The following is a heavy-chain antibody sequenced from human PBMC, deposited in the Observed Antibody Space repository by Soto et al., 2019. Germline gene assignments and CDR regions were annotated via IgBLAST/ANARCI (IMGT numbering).Heavy chain of an antibody. CDR2: ISSSSSTI. CDR1: GFTFISYS. V-gene: IGHV3-48*02. J-gene: IGHJ6*02. Sequence: AGGSLRLSCAASGFTFISYSMSWVRPAPGKGLEWVSYISSSSSTIYYADSVKGRFTISRDNAKNSLYLQMNSLRDEDTAVYYCARPEYSSSSYGMDVWGQGTTVTVSS. CDR3: ARPEYSSSSYGMDV. D-gene: IGHD6-6*01.